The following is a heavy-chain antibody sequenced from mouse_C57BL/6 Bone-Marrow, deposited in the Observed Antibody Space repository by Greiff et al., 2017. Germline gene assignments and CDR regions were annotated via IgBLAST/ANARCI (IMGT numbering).Heavy chain of an antibody. Sequence: QVHVKQSGAELARPGASVKMSCTASGYTFTSYTMHWVKQRPGQGLEWIGYITPSSGYTKYNQKFKDKATLTADKSSSTAYMQLSSLTSEDSAVYYCAIDSSGSWFAYWGQGTLVTGSA. CDR1: GYTFTSYT. CDR3: AIDSSGSWFAY. J-gene: IGHJ3*01. V-gene: IGHV1-4*01. CDR2: ITPSSGYT. D-gene: IGHD3-2*02.